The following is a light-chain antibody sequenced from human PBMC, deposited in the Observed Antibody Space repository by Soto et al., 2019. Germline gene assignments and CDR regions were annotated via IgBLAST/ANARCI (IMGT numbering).Light chain of an antibody. Sequence: EIVLTQSAGTLSLTPGERATLSCRASQSVSSSYLAWYQQKPGQAPRLLIYGASTRATGIPARFSGSGSGTEFTLTISSLQSEDFAVYYCQQYNNWPRTFGQGTKVDNK. J-gene: IGKJ1*01. V-gene: IGKV3-15*01. CDR3: QQYNNWPRT. CDR1: QSVSSSY. CDR2: GAS.